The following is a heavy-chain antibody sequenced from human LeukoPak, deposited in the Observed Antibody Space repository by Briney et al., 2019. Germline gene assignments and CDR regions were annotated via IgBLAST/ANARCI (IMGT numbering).Heavy chain of an antibody. CDR1: GGSFSGYH. CDR2: INHSGST. V-gene: IGHV4-34*01. J-gene: IGHJ5*02. D-gene: IGHD2-15*01. Sequence: PSETLSLTCAVYGGSFSGYHWSWIRQAPGKGLEWIGEINHSGSTNYNPSLKSRVTISVDTSKNQFSLKLNSVTAADTAVYYCATEPGYCSGGRCYGGWFDPWGQGTLVTVSS. CDR3: ATEPGYCSGGRCYGGWFDP.